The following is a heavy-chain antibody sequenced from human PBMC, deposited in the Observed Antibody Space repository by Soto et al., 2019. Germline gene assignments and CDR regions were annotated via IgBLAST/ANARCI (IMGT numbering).Heavy chain of an antibody. J-gene: IGHJ5*02. CDR1: GYTFTGYY. CDR3: ARDRNMRAYYDFWSGYENWFDP. Sequence: ASVKVSCKASGYTFTGYYMHWVRQAPGRGLEWMGWINPNSGGTNYAQKFQGWVTMTRDTSISTAYMELSRLRSDDTAVYYCARDRNMRAYYDFWSGYENWFDPWGQGTLVTVSS. V-gene: IGHV1-2*04. CDR2: INPNSGGT. D-gene: IGHD3-3*01.